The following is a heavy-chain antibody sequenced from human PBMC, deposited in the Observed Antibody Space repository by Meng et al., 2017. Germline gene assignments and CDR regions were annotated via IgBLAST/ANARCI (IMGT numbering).Heavy chain of an antibody. Sequence: SLMISCAASGFTFSYYYMSWIRQAPGKGLEWVSYISSSGSTIYYADSVKGRYTISSDNAKNSLYLQMNSLRAEDTAVYYCERDFPYDYYDSSGPAQTFDYWGQGTLVTVSS. CDR2: ISSSGSTI. CDR3: ERDFPYDYYDSSGPAQTFDY. J-gene: IGHJ4*02. D-gene: IGHD3-22*01. V-gene: IGHV3-11*01. CDR1: GFTFSYYY.